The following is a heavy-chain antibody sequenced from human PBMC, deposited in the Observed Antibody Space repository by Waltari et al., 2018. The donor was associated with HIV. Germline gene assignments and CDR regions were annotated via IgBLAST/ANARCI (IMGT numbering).Heavy chain of an antibody. CDR3: AKQGFTDRSGYFDVFDI. CDR1: GFIFSSNA. Sequence: EVQLLESGGGLVQPGGSLRLSCEASGFIFSSNAMSWVLHVPGKGVEWVSSISSTGDSIYYADFVKGRFTISRDNSKNTLYLQMNSLTVGDTAVYHCAKQGFTDRSGYFDVFDIWGEGRMVAVSS. V-gene: IGHV3-23*01. D-gene: IGHD3-22*01. J-gene: IGHJ3*02. CDR2: ISSTGDSI.